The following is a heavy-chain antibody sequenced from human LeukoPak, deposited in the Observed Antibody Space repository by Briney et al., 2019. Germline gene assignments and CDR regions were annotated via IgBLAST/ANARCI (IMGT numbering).Heavy chain of an antibody. CDR2: INHSGST. CDR1: GGSFSGYY. CDR3: ARGQLGIAVAGTSH. J-gene: IGHJ4*02. D-gene: IGHD6-19*01. Sequence: SETLSLTCAVYGGSFSGYYWSWIRQPPGKGLEWIGEINHSGSTNYNPSLKSRVTISVDTSKNQFPLKLSSVTAADTAVYYCARGQLGIAVAGTSHWGQGTLVTVSS. V-gene: IGHV4-34*01.